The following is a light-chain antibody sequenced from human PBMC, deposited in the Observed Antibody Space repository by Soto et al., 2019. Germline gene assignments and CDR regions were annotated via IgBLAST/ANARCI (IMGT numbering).Light chain of an antibody. V-gene: IGLV2-14*01. CDR2: HVT. Sequence: QSVLTQSASVSGSPGQSITISCTGTSSDVGGHDYVSWYQQHPGKAPTLMIYHVTNRPSGVSSRFSGSKSGNTAFLTTSGLQAEDEADYYCSSYTSSSLYVFGTGTKVTV. CDR1: SSDVGGHDY. J-gene: IGLJ1*01. CDR3: SSYTSSSLYV.